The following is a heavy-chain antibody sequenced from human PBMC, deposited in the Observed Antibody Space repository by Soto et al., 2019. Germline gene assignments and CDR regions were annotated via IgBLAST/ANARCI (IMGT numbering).Heavy chain of an antibody. D-gene: IGHD1-26*01. CDR1: GYTFTVYD. CDR2: INPKSGGT. J-gene: IGHJ4*02. CDR3: ARDLAKGGGSAGFDY. Sequence: ASVKVPCKSSGYTFTVYDMHWVRQAPGQGLEWMGWINPKSGGTMYPQKFQGRVTMTWDTSISTAYMALTRLRSDDTAVYYCARDLAKGGGSAGFDYWGQGTLVNVSS. V-gene: IGHV1-2*02.